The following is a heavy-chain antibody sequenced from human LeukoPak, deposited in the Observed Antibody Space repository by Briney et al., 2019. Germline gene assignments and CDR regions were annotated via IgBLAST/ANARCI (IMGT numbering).Heavy chain of an antibody. V-gene: IGHV3-7*01. D-gene: IGHD5-18*01. CDR2: IKQDGSAR. CDR3: VRARGYSYGYFDY. J-gene: IGHJ4*02. CDR1: RFTFSNYW. Sequence: GGSLRLSCATSRFTFSNYWMTWVRQAPGKGLEWVANIKQDGSARNYVDSVRGRLTISRDNAKNSLDLQMNSLRVEDTAVYYCVRARGYSYGYFDYWGQGALVSVSS.